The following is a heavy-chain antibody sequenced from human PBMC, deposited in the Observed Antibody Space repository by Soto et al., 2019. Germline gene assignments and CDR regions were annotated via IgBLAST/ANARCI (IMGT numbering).Heavy chain of an antibody. CDR2: ISGSGGST. J-gene: IGHJ6*02. CDR3: ARKAVVVAATGGMDV. CDR1: GFTFSSYA. D-gene: IGHD2-15*01. V-gene: IGHV3-23*01. Sequence: EVQLLESGGGLVQPGGSLRLSCAASGFTFSSYAMSWVRQAPGKGLEWVSAISGSGGSTYYADSVKGRFTISRDNAKNSLYLQMNSLRAEDTAVYYCARKAVVVAATGGMDVWGQGTTVTVSS.